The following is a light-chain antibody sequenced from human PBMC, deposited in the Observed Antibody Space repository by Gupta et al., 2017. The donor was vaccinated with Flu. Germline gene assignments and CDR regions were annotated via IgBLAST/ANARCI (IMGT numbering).Light chain of an antibody. CDR3: MQSLHTPLT. CDR2: LGS. CDR1: HSLLHSNGNNY. V-gene: IGKV2-28*01. J-gene: IGKJ5*01. Sequence: VSPGEPASISCRSSHSLLHSNGNNYLSWYLQKPGQSPQVLIFLGSHRASGVPDRFSGSGSGTDFTLKISRVEAEDVGVYYCMQSLHTPLTFGQGTRLEIK.